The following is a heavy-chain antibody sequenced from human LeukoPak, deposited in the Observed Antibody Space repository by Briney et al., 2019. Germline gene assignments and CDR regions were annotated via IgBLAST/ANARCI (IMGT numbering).Heavy chain of an antibody. CDR2: ISGSGVTT. Sequence: PGGSLRLSCVASGFTFSSYAMGWVRQAPGKGLEWVSAISGSGVTTHYAGSVKGRFSISRDNSKNTLYLQTDSLRAEDTALYYCAKRVVVGATSPYSDFQDWGQGTLVTVSS. CDR1: GFTFSSYA. J-gene: IGHJ1*01. D-gene: IGHD1-26*01. V-gene: IGHV3-23*01. CDR3: AKRVVVGATSPYSDFQD.